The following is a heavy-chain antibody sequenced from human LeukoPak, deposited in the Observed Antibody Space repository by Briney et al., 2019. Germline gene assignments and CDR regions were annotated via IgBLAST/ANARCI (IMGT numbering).Heavy chain of an antibody. J-gene: IGHJ4*02. CDR2: IKHSGST. V-gene: IGHV4-34*01. Sequence: SETLSLTCAVYGGSFSGYYWSWIRQPPGKGLEWIGEIKHSGSTNYNPSLKSRVTISVDTSKNQFSLKLSSVTAADTAVYYCARGLEAAAGIYFDYWGQGTLVTVSS. CDR3: ARGLEAAAGIYFDY. CDR1: GGSFSGYY. D-gene: IGHD6-13*01.